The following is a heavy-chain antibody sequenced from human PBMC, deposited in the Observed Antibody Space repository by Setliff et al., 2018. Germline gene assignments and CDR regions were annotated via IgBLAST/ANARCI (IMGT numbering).Heavy chain of an antibody. D-gene: IGHD3-10*01. V-gene: IGHV4-39*07. CDR1: GDSISNIFYY. Sequence: SETLSLTCTVSGDSISNIFYYWGWIRQPPGKGLEWIGEIYHDGNDKYTPSVHYSPSLKSRVTISIDKSNNQFSLKLSSVTAADTAVYYCARDRTYYGSGTYTRWFDYWGQGTLVTVSS. CDR3: ARDRTYYGSGTYTRWFDY. J-gene: IGHJ4*02. CDR2: IYHDGND.